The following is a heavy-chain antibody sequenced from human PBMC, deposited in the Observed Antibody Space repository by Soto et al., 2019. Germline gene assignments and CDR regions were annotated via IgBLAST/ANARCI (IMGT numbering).Heavy chain of an antibody. Sequence: ASVKVSCKTSGYTFGQYDIKFVRQAAGQGLEWIGWVNPNSGNKDYARKFQGRVTLTTNTSTSTAYMELSSLRSDDTAVYYCARATYYWDTKRHWFDPWGQGTLVTVSS. CDR1: GYTFGQYD. J-gene: IGHJ5*02. D-gene: IGHD2-21*01. CDR3: ARATYYWDTKRHWFDP. V-gene: IGHV1-8*01. CDR2: VNPNSGNK.